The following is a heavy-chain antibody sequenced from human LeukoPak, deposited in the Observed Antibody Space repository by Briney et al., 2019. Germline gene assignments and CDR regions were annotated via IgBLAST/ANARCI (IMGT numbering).Heavy chain of an antibody. V-gene: IGHV1-69*05. Sequence: GASVKVSCKASGGTFSSHAISWVRQAPGQGLEWMGGIIPMFGTANYAQKFQGRVTMTRDMSTSTVYMELSSLRSEDTAVYYCARGAEAYYDSSGYYYYWGQGTLVTVSS. CDR3: ARGAEAYYDSSGYYYY. J-gene: IGHJ4*02. D-gene: IGHD3-22*01. CDR1: GGTFSSHA. CDR2: IIPMFGTA.